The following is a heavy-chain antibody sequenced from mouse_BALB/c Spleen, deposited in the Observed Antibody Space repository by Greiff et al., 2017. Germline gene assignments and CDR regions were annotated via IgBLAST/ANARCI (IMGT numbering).Heavy chain of an antibody. Sequence: DVQLVESGGGLVKPGGSLKLSCAASGFTFSSYAMSWVRQTPEKRLEWVASISSGGSTYYPDSVKGRFTISRDNARNILYLQMSSLRSEDTAMYYCARGIHYYYFDYWGQGTTLTVSS. CDR1: GFTFSSYA. CDR2: ISSGGST. V-gene: IGHV5-6-5*01. J-gene: IGHJ2*01. CDR3: ARGIHYYYFDY. D-gene: IGHD1-2*01.